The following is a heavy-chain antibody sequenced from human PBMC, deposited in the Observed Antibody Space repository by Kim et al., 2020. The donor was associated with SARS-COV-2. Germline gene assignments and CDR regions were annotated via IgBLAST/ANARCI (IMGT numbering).Heavy chain of an antibody. Sequence: GGKEEYAASVKARFTISRDDSKSIAYLQMNSLKTEDTAVYYCTRADYWGQGTLVTVSS. J-gene: IGHJ4*02. CDR3: TRADY. CDR2: GGKE. V-gene: IGHV3-49*02.